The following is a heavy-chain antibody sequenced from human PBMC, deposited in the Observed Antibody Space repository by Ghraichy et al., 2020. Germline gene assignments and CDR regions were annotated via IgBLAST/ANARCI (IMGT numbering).Heavy chain of an antibody. CDR2: IYYSGST. V-gene: IGHV4-59*01. D-gene: IGHD3-3*01. CDR3: ARVEYYDFWSGYFSSRSYWFDP. Sequence: SETLSLTCTVSGGSISSYYWSWIRQPPGKGLEWIGYIYYSGSTNYNPSLKSRVTISVDTSKNQFSLKLSSVTAADTAVYYCARVEYYDFWSGYFSSRSYWFDPWGQGTLVTVSS. J-gene: IGHJ5*02. CDR1: GGSISSYY.